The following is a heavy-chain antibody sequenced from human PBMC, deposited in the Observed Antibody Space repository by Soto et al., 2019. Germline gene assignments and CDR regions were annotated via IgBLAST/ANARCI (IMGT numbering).Heavy chain of an antibody. Sequence: GGSLRLSCAASGFTFSSYGMHWVRQAPGKGLEWVAVISYDGSNKYYADSVKGRFTISRDNSKNTLYLQMNSLRAEDTAVYYCARPLSTEMTYGMDVWGQGTTVTVSS. CDR1: GFTFSSYG. CDR3: ARPLSTEMTYGMDV. V-gene: IGHV3-30*03. J-gene: IGHJ6*02. CDR2: ISYDGSNK. D-gene: IGHD2-2*01.